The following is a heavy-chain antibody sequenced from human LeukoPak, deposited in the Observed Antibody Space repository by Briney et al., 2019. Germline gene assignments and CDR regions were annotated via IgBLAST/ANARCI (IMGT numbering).Heavy chain of an antibody. Sequence: PGGSLRLSCAASGFTFSSYAMSWVRQAPGKGLEWVSAISGSGGSTYYADSVKGRFTISRDNSKNTLYLQMNSLRAEDTAVYYCAKDGLYYYDSSGYYEDWGQGTLVTVSS. V-gene: IGHV3-23*01. CDR1: GFTFSSYA. CDR3: AKDGLYYYDSSGYYED. J-gene: IGHJ4*02. D-gene: IGHD3-22*01. CDR2: ISGSGGST.